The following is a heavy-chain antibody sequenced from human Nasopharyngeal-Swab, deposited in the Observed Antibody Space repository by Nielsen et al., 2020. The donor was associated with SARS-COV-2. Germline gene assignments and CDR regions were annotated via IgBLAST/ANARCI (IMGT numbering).Heavy chain of an antibody. Sequence: WVRQAPGQGLEWMGGFDPEDGETIYAQKFQGRVTMTEDTSTDTAYMELSSLRSEDTAVYYCARRVPPFSSSWYQRYYYYYMDVWGKGTTVTVSS. CDR3: ARRVPPFSSSWYQRYYYYYMDV. J-gene: IGHJ6*03. CDR2: FDPEDGET. D-gene: IGHD6-13*01. V-gene: IGHV1-24*01.